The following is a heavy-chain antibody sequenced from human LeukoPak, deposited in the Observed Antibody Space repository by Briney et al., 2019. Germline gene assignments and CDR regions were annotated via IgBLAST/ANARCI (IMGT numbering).Heavy chain of an antibody. D-gene: IGHD2-15*01. V-gene: IGHV3-23*01. CDR2: ISGSGGST. CDR3: AKDLGIVVVVAVTVDY. Sequence: GGSLRLSCAASGFTFSSYAMSWVRQAPGKGLEWVSAISGSGGSTYYADSVKGRFTISRDNSKNTLYLKMNSLRAEDTAVYYCAKDLGIVVVVAVTVDYWGQGTLVTVSS. CDR1: GFTFSSYA. J-gene: IGHJ4*02.